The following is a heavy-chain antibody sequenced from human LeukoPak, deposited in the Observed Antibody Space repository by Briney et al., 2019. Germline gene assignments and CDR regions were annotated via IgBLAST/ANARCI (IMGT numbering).Heavy chain of an antibody. V-gene: IGHV3-21*01. CDR2: ISSSSSYI. CDR1: GFTFSSYS. D-gene: IGHD3-10*01. J-gene: IGHJ4*02. Sequence: GGSLRLSCAASGFTFSSYSMNWVRQAPGKGLEWVSSISSSSSYIYYADSVKGRFTISRDNAKNSLYLQMNSLRAEDTAVYYCARPQGRGSYSPDYWGQGTLVTVSS. CDR3: ARPQGRGSYSPDY.